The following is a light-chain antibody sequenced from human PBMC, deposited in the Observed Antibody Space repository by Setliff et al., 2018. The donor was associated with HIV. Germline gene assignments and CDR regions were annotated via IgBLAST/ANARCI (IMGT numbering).Light chain of an antibody. CDR1: SSDVGGYKY. V-gene: IGLV2-14*01. CDR3: SSYRSGNPLV. CDR2: EVS. Sequence: QSALTQPASVSGSPGQSITISCTGTSSDVGGYKYVYWYQQHPGKAPKLMIYEVSNRPSGISNRFSGSKSGNTASLTISGLQAEDEADYYCSSYRSGNPLVFGTGTKVTVL. J-gene: IGLJ1*01.